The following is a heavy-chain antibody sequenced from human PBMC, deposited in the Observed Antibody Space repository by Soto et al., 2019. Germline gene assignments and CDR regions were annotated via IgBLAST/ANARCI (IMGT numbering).Heavy chain of an antibody. J-gene: IGHJ3*02. V-gene: IGHV1-58*01. Sequence: SVKVSCKASGFTFTSSAVQWVRQARGQRLEWIGWIVVGSGNTNYAQKFQERVTITRDMSTSTAYMELSSLRSEDTAVCYCAADHSGGYYYFKAFDIWGQGTMVTVSS. D-gene: IGHD3-22*01. CDR3: AADHSGGYYYFKAFDI. CDR1: GFTFTSSA. CDR2: IVVGSGNT.